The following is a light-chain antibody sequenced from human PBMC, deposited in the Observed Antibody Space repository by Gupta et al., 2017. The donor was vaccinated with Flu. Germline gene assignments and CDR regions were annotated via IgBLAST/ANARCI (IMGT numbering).Light chain of an antibody. CDR3: QQAESFPRT. V-gene: IGKV1-12*01. CDR1: QGIGSW. J-gene: IGKJ5*01. Sequence: QLAPTPSSGAASGGDTVTITCRASQGIGSWLVWFQQKPGKAPNLLIYAASSLQSGVPSRFSGSGSGTDFTLTISSLQPEDSATYYCQQAESFPRTFGQGTRLEIK. CDR2: AAS.